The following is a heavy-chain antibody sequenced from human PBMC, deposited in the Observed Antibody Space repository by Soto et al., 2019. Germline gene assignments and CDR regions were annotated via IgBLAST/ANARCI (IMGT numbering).Heavy chain of an antibody. CDR3: ARGGYSGNSKDPFYI. J-gene: IGHJ3*02. V-gene: IGHV5-51*01. CDR1: GYSFTSYW. CDR2: IYPGDSDT. D-gene: IGHD6-25*01. Sequence: PGESLKSSCNGSGYSFTSYWIGWVRQMPGKGLEWMGIIYPGDSDTRYSPSFQGQVTISADKSISTAYLQWSSLKASDTAMFYCARGGYSGNSKDPFYIWGPGTMVTVSS.